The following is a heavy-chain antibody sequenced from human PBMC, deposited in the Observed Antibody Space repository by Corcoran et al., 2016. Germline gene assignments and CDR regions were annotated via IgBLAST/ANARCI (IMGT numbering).Heavy chain of an antibody. D-gene: IGHD3-16*01. CDR1: GFTFSSCG. Sequence: QVQLVESGGGVVQPGRSLRLSCAASGFTFSSCGMHWVRQAPGKGLEWVAVIWYDGSNKYYADSVKGRFTISRDNSKNTLYLQMNSLRAEDTAVYYCARDRRGGFDYWGQGTLVTVSS. V-gene: IGHV3-33*01. J-gene: IGHJ4*02. CDR3: ARDRRGGFDY. CDR2: IWYDGSNK.